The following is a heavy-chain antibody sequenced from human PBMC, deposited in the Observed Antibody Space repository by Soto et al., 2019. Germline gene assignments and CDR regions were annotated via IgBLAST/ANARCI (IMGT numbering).Heavy chain of an antibody. V-gene: IGHV4-39*01. CDR2: IYYSGST. Sequence: PSETLSLTCTVSGGSISSSSYYWGWIRQPPGKGLEWIGSIYYSGSTYYNPSLKSRVTISVDTSKNQFSLKLSSVTAADTAVYYCARHYYYDSSGVTAYFVYWGQGTLVTVSS. J-gene: IGHJ4*02. CDR3: ARHYYYDSSGVTAYFVY. CDR1: GGSISSSSYY. D-gene: IGHD3-22*01.